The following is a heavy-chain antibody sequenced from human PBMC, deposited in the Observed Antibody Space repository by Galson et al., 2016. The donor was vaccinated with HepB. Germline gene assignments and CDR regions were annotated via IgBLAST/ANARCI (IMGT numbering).Heavy chain of an antibody. CDR3: ARERDHSCYFDY. CDR2: IKPSGGNT. CDR1: GYTFNTHN. V-gene: IGHV1-46*02. Sequence: SCKASGYTFNTHNMHWVRQAPGQGLEWMGIIKPSGGNTIYAQKFQDRITMTRDTSTSTVYMELISLRSEDTAVYYCARERDHSCYFDYWGQGTLLTVSS. D-gene: IGHD1-14*01. J-gene: IGHJ4*02.